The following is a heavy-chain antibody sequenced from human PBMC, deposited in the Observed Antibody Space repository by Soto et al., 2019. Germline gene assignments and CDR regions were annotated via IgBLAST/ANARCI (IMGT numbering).Heavy chain of an antibody. CDR1: GGSISSGGYY. CDR2: IYYSGST. Sequence: SETLSLTCTVSGGSISSGGYYWGWIRQPPGKGLKWIGSIYYSGSTYYNPSLKSRVTISVDTSKNQFSLKLSSVAAADTAVYYCARLSIISGLFDYWGQGTLVTVSS. J-gene: IGHJ4*02. D-gene: IGHD3-16*01. CDR3: ARLSIISGLFDY. V-gene: IGHV4-39*01.